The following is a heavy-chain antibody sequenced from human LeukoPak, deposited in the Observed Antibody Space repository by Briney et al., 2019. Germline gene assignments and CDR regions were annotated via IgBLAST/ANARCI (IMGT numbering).Heavy chain of an antibody. V-gene: IGHV3-21*01. CDR2: ISSSSSYI. D-gene: IGHD3-3*01. CDR1: GFTFSSYS. Sequence: GGSLRLSCAAPGFTFSSYSMNWVRQAPGKGLEWVSSISSSSSYIYYADSVRGRFTISRDNAKNSLYLQMNSLRAEDTAVYYCARGASIYDFWSGDYWGQGTLVTVSS. J-gene: IGHJ4*02. CDR3: ARGASIYDFWSGDY.